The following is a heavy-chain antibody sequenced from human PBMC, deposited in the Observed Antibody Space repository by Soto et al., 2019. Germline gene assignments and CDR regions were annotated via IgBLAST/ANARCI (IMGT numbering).Heavy chain of an antibody. D-gene: IGHD6-19*01. CDR1: GFTFSGHA. V-gene: IGHV3-33*01. J-gene: IGHJ6*02. CDR3: ARDGQSLAPYALDV. CDR2: IWYDGSNK. Sequence: QVQVVESGRGVVQPGRSLRLSCTVSGFTFSGHAMHWVRQAPGKGLEWVAQIWYDGSNKYYADSVKGRFTISRDNSKNILYVQMDSLRVDDTAVYYSARDGQSLAPYALDVWGQGTSVTVSS.